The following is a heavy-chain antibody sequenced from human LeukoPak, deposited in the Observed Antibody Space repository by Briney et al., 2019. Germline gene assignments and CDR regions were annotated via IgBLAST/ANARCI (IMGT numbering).Heavy chain of an antibody. CDR1: GGSISSSSYY. CDR2: IYYSGST. V-gene: IGHV4-39*01. J-gene: IGHJ4*02. Sequence: SETLSLTCTVSGGSISSSSYYWGWIRQPPGKGLEWIGSIYYSGSTYYNPSLKSRVTISVDTSKNQFSLKLSSVTAADTAVYYCARGPFWNLNGVPFDYWGQGTLVTVSS. D-gene: IGHD1-1*01. CDR3: ARGPFWNLNGVPFDY.